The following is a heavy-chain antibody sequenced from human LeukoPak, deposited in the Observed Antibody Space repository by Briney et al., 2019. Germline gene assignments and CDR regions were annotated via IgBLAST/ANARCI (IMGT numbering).Heavy chain of an antibody. CDR2: INPNSGGT. V-gene: IGHV1-2*02. Sequence: ASVKVSCKASGYTFTGYYMHWVRQAPGLGLEWMGWINPNSGGTNYAQKFQGRVTMTRDTSISTAYMELSRLRSDDTAVYYCARDRVTMVRGAKYYFDYWGQGTLVTVSS. J-gene: IGHJ4*02. D-gene: IGHD3-10*01. CDR3: ARDRVTMVRGAKYYFDY. CDR1: GYTFTGYY.